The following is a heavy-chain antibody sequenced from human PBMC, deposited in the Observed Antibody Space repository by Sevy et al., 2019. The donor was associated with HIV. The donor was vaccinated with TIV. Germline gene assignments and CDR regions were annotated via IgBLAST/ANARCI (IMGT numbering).Heavy chain of an antibody. J-gene: IGHJ4*02. Sequence: GGSLRLSCTASGFTFGDYAMSWFHQAPGKGLEWVGFIRSKAYGGTTEYAASVKGRFTISRDDSKSIAYLQMNSLKTEDTAVYYCTRAPHYYDSSGYGGIWGQGTLVTVSS. V-gene: IGHV3-49*03. D-gene: IGHD3-22*01. CDR2: IRSKAYGGTT. CDR1: GFTFGDYA. CDR3: TRAPHYYDSSGYGGI.